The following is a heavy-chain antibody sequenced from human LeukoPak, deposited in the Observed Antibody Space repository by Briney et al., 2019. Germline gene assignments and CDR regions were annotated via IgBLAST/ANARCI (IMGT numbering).Heavy chain of an antibody. V-gene: IGHV4-39*07. J-gene: IGHJ4*02. D-gene: IGHD3-9*01. Sequence: PSETLSLTCTVSGGSISSSSYYWGWIRQPPGKGLEWIGSIYYSGSTYYNPSLKSRVTISVDTSKNQFSLKLSSVTAADTAVYYCAGGLRYFDWLPVFDYWGQGTLVTVSS. CDR3: AGGLRYFDWLPVFDY. CDR1: GGSISSSSYY. CDR2: IYYSGST.